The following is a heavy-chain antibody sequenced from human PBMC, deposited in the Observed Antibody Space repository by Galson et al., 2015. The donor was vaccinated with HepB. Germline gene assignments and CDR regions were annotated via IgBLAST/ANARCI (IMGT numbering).Heavy chain of an antibody. V-gene: IGHV3-33*06. J-gene: IGHJ6*02. D-gene: IGHD6-19*01. CDR1: GFTFSSYG. CDR2: IWYDGSNK. CDR3: AKGWDSSGWTRTHYYYYGRDV. Sequence: SLRLSCAASGFTFSSYGMHWVRQAPGKGLEWVAVIWYDGSNKYYADPVKGRFTISRDNSKNTLYLQMNSLRAEDTAVYYCAKGWDSSGWTRTHYYYYGRDVWGQGTTVTVSS.